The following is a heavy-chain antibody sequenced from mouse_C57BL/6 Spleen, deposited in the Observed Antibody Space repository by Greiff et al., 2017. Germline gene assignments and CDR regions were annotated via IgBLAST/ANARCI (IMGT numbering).Heavy chain of an antibody. J-gene: IGHJ4*01. CDR1: GFTFSDYG. CDR2: ISSGSSTI. CDR3: ARLALSYAMDY. Sequence: DVKLVESGGGLVKPGGSLKLSCAASGFTFSDYGMHWVRQAPEKGLEWVAYISSGSSTIYYADTVKGRFTISRDNAKNTLFLQMTSLRSEDTAMYYCARLALSYAMDYWGQGTSVTVSS. V-gene: IGHV5-17*01.